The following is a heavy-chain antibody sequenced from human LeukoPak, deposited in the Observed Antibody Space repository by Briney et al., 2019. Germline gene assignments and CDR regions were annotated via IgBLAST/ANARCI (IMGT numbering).Heavy chain of an antibody. Sequence: ASVKVSCKASGYTFTGFYMHWVRQAPGQGLEWMGWINPNSGDTNYVQKFQGRVTMTRDTSISTAYMELSRLRSDDTAVYYCARDLIVAAPQYDWFDPWGQGTLVTVSS. CDR2: INPNSGDT. V-gene: IGHV1-2*02. D-gene: IGHD6-13*01. CDR3: ARDLIVAAPQYDWFDP. J-gene: IGHJ5*02. CDR1: GYTFTGFY.